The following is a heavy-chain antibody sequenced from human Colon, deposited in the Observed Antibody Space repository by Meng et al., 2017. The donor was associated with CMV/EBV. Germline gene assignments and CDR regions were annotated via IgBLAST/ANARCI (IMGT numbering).Heavy chain of an antibody. D-gene: IGHD3-3*01. V-gene: IGHV3-23*01. CDR3: AKGAAYFDFWSLPD. Sequence: GGSLRLSCVVSGFTFSDYAMTWVRRGPGKGLEWVAAISGSGSSSYYTDSVKGRFTISRDNSKNALFLQLDRLTADDTAVYFCAKGAAYFDFWSLPDWGQGTLVTVSS. CDR1: GFTFSDYA. J-gene: IGHJ4*02. CDR2: ISGSGSSS.